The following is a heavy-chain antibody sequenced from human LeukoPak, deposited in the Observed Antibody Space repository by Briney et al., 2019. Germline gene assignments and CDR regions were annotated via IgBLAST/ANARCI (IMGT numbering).Heavy chain of an antibody. J-gene: IGHJ3*02. V-gene: IGHV1-69*13. CDR2: IIPIFGTA. CDR3: ARVLAGYDTSGYYWDAFDI. Sequence: GASVKVSCKASGGTFSSYAVSWVRQAPGQGLEWMGGIIPIFGTANYAQKFQGRVTITADESTSIAYMELSSLRSEDTAVYYCARVLAGYDTSGYYWDAFDIWGQGTMVSVSS. D-gene: IGHD3-22*01. CDR1: GGTFSSYA.